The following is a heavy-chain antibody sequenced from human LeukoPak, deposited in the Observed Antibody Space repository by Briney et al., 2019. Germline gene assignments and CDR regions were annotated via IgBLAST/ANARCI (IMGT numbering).Heavy chain of an antibody. D-gene: IGHD6-13*01. CDR2: IYHSGST. CDR1: GGSISSGSYY. CDR3: AGWGAGAGTGDY. Sequence: PSETLSLTCTVSGGSISSGSYYWSWIRQPAGKGLEWIGSIYHSGSTYYNPSLKSRVTISVDTSKNQFSVKLSSVTAADTAVYYRAGWGAGAGTGDYWGQGTLVTVSS. V-gene: IGHV4-39*07. J-gene: IGHJ4*02.